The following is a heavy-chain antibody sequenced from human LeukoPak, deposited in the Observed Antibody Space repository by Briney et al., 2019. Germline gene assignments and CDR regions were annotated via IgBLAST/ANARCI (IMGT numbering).Heavy chain of an antibody. CDR2: IYYSGST. J-gene: IGHJ3*02. V-gene: IGHV4-39*01. CDR3: ARSEVGYYDSSGYPPAVDAFDI. CDR1: GGSISSSSYY. D-gene: IGHD3-22*01. Sequence: SETLSLTCTVSGGSISSSSYYWGWIRQPPGKGLEWIGSIYYSGSTYYNPSLKSRVTISVDTSKNQFSLKLSSVTAADTAMYYCARSEVGYYDSSGYPPAVDAFDIWGQGTMVTVSS.